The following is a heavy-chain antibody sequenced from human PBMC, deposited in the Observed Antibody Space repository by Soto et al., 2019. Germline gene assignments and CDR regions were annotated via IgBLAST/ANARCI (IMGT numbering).Heavy chain of an antibody. CDR1: GGSISSGDYY. D-gene: IGHD2-21*02. J-gene: IGHJ4*02. CDR3: ARKCGGDCYSEHYFDY. Sequence: SETLSLTCTVSGGSISSGDYYWSWIRQPPGKGLEWIGYIYYSGSTYCNPSLKSRVTISVDTSKNQFSLKLSSVTAADTAVYYCARKCGGDCYSEHYFDYWGQGTLVTVSS. V-gene: IGHV4-30-4*01. CDR2: IYYSGST.